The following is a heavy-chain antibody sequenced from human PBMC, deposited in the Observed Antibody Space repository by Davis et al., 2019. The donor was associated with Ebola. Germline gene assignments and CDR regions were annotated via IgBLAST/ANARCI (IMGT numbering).Heavy chain of an antibody. Sequence: GESLKISCSASGFTFSTFGMFWVRQAPGKGLEWVAFIRFDGSEKYYADSVKGRFTISRDNAKNTLYLQMNTLRAEDTAVYYCARAKYYGMDVWGKGTTVTVSS. CDR1: GFTFSTFG. CDR3: ARAKYYGMDV. J-gene: IGHJ6*04. CDR2: IRFDGSEK. D-gene: IGHD6-6*01. V-gene: IGHV3-30*02.